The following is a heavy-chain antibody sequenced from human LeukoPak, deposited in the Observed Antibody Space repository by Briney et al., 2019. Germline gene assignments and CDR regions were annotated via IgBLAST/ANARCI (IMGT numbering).Heavy chain of an antibody. CDR2: ISSSGSTR. D-gene: IGHD2-21*02. Sequence: GGSLRLSCAASGFTFSSYEMNWVRQAPGKGLEWVSYISSSGSTRYYADSVKGRFTISRDNAKNSLYLQMNSLRAEDTAVYYCARTYWVVTGPAFDIWGQGTMVTVSS. V-gene: IGHV3-48*03. J-gene: IGHJ3*02. CDR3: ARTYWVVTGPAFDI. CDR1: GFTFSSYE.